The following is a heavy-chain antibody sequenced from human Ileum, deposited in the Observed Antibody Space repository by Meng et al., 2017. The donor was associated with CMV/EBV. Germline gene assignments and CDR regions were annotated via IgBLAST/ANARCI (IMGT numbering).Heavy chain of an antibody. V-gene: IGHV3-66*02. CDR2: IYSGGST. CDR3: ARVGVAITLDY. D-gene: IGHD5-24*01. CDR1: GFTVSSNY. J-gene: IGHJ4*02. Sequence: GESLKISCAASGFTVSSNYMSWVRQAPGKGLEWVSVIYSGGSTYYADSVKGRFTISRDNSKNTLYLQMNSLSAEDTAVYYCARVGVAITLDYWGQGTLVTVSS.